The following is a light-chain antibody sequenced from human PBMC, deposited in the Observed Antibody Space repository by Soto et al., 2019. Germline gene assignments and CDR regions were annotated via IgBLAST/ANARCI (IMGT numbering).Light chain of an antibody. Sequence: QSVLTQPPSVSAAPGQKVTISCSGSTSNIGNNYVSWYQQLPGTAPKLLLYANNKRPSGIPDRFSGSKSGTSATLGITGLQTGVEADYFCGTWDSSLSAVVFGGGTKLTVL. CDR2: ANN. CDR3: GTWDSSLSAVV. V-gene: IGLV1-51*01. J-gene: IGLJ2*01. CDR1: TSNIGNNY.